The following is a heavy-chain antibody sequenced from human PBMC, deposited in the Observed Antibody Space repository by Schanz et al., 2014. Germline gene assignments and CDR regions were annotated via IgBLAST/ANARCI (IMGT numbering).Heavy chain of an antibody. Sequence: QVQLAESGGGVAQPGRSLRLSCAASGFTFSAYGMHWVRQAPGKGLEWVAVIWFDGNNKFYADSVKGRFTISRDNSKNTLYLQMSSLRAEDTALYCCAKDPHRDYGGKPQTFDIWGQGTMVTVSS. D-gene: IGHD4-17*01. V-gene: IGHV3-33*06. CDR3: AKDPHRDYGGKPQTFDI. CDR2: IWFDGNNK. J-gene: IGHJ3*02. CDR1: GFTFSAYG.